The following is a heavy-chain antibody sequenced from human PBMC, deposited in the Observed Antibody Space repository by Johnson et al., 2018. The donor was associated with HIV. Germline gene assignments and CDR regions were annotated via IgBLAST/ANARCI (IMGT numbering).Heavy chain of an antibody. J-gene: IGHJ3*01. CDR1: EFTVSGGY. D-gene: IGHD6-19*01. CDR3: ARDLRNSGWSNGFDV. V-gene: IGHV3-53*01. CDR2: IYSVGST. Sequence: VQLVESGGGLIQPGGSLRLSCAASEFTVSGGYMNWVRQAPGKGLEWVSVIYSVGSTYYADSVKGRFTISRDNSKNTLYLQMNSLRAEDTALYYCARDLRNSGWSNGFDVWGQGTMVTVSS.